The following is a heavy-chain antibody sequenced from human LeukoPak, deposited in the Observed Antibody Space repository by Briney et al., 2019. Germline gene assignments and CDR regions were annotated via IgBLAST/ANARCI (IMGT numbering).Heavy chain of an antibody. D-gene: IGHD3-10*01. CDR2: IYYSGSA. J-gene: IGHJ3*02. CDR1: GGSISSSSYY. V-gene: IGHV4-39*01. Sequence: SSETLSLTCTVSGGSISSSSYYWGWIRQPPGKGLEWIGSIYYSGSAYYNPPLKSRVTISVDTSKNQFSLKLSSVTAADTAVYYCARQRVRGVIYDAFDIWGQGTMVTVSS. CDR3: ARQRVRGVIYDAFDI.